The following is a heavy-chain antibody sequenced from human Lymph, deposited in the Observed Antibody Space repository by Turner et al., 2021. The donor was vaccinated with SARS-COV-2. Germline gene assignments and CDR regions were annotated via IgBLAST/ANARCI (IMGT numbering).Heavy chain of an antibody. D-gene: IGHD3-3*01. Sequence: DVQLVHSGAAVKKPGESLRISCMGSGYTFTSYWTGWVRQMPGRGLEWMGIIYPGDSDTRYSPSFQGQVTISADKSISTAYLQWSSLKASDTAMYYCARREWGGSLGHIDYWGQGTLVTVSS. CDR3: ARREWGGSLGHIDY. CDR1: GYTFTSYW. V-gene: IGHV5-51*01. J-gene: IGHJ4*02. CDR2: IYPGDSDT.